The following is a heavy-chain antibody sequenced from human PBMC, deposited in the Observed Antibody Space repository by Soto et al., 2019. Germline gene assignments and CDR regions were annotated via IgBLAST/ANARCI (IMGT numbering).Heavy chain of an antibody. D-gene: IGHD4-17*01. CDR1: GYTFTSYA. CDR3: ATWVDYGDFEGFDF. J-gene: IGHJ4*02. CDR2: INAGNGNT. V-gene: IGHV1-3*01. Sequence: GASVKVSCKASGYTFTSYARHWVRQAPGQRLEWMGWINAGNGNTKYSQKFQGSVTMTWDTSITTAYLDLTRLTTNDTATYFCATWVDYGDFEGFDFWGQGTLVTVSS.